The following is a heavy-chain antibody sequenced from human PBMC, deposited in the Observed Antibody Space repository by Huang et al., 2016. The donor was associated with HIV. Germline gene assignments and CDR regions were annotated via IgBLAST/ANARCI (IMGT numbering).Heavy chain of an antibody. CDR2: ISSSSSTV. J-gene: IGHJ4*02. Sequence: QVQLVESGGGLVKPGGYLRLSCAASGCNFSDYYMSWIRQAAGNVLECVAYISSSSSTVYDADAVKGRFTISRDNVENSLYLQMNSLRAEDTALYYCAREKSTGVDYWGQGTLVTVSS. CDR1: GCNFSDYY. CDR3: AREKSTGVDY. D-gene: IGHD4-17*01. V-gene: IGHV3-11*01.